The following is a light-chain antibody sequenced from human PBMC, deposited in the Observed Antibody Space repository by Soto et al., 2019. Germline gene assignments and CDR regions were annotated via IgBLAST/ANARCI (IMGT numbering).Light chain of an antibody. CDR2: DAS. CDR3: QKYNSAPRT. V-gene: IGKV1-5*01. CDR1: QSISSW. Sequence: DIQMTQSPSTLSASVGDRATITCRASQSISSWLAWYQQKPGKAPKLLIYDASSLESGVPSRFSGSGSGTEFTLTISSLQPEDVATYYCQKYNSAPRTFGQGTKVDIK. J-gene: IGKJ1*01.